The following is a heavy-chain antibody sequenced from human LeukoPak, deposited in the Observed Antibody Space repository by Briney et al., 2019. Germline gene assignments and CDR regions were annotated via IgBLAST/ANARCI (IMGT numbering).Heavy chain of an antibody. J-gene: IGHJ6*02. D-gene: IGHD3-10*01. CDR3: ASRGVYYYYGMDV. CDR2: IYYSGST. CDR1: GGSISSSSYY. V-gene: IGHV4-39*07. Sequence: SETLSLTCTVSGGSISSSSYYWGWIRQPPGKGLEWIGSIYYSGSTYYNPSLKSRVTISVDTSKNQFSPKLSSVTAADTAVYYCASRGVYYYYGMDVWGQGTTVTVSS.